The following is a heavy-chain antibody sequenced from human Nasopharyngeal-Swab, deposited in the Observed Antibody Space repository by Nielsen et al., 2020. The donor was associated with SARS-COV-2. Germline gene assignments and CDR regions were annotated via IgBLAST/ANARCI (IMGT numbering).Heavy chain of an antibody. CDR1: GVTFSNAW. V-gene: IGHV3-15*01. J-gene: IGHJ4*02. CDR2: IKSKTDGGTT. D-gene: IGHD1-26*01. CDR3: TTPGSYPGIDY. Sequence: GESLKISCAASGVTFSNAWTSWVRQAPGKGLEWIGRIKSKTDGGTTDYAAPVKGRFTISRDDSKNTLFLQMNSLKTEDTAVYYCTTPGSYPGIDYWGQGTLVTVSS.